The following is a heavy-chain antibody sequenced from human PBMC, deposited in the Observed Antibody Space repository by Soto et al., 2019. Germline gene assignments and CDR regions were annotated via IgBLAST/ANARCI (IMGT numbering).Heavy chain of an antibody. D-gene: IGHD5-18*01. CDR3: ARGWGIQLWNFDY. CDR1: GGSISSYY. V-gene: IGHV4-59*08. Sequence: PSETLSLTCTVSGGSISSYYWSWIRQPPGKGLEWIGYIYCSGSTNYNPSLKSRVTISVDTSKNQFSLKLSSVTAADTAVYYCARGWGIQLWNFDYWGQGTLVTVSS. J-gene: IGHJ4*02. CDR2: IYCSGST.